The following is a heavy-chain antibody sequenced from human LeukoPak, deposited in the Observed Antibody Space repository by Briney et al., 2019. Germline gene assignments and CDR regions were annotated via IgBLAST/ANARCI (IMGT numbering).Heavy chain of an antibody. CDR3: AKVRAYNWNYVDYFDY. Sequence: GGSLRLSCAASGFTFSSYGMHWVRQAPGEGLEWVAVIWYDGSNKYYADSVKGRFTISRDNSKNTLYLQMNSLRAEDTAVYYSAKVRAYNWNYVDYFDYWGQGTLVTVSS. V-gene: IGHV3-33*06. D-gene: IGHD1-7*01. CDR2: IWYDGSNK. J-gene: IGHJ4*02. CDR1: GFTFSSYG.